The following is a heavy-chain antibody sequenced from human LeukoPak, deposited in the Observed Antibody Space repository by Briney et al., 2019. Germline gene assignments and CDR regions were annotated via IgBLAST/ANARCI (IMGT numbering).Heavy chain of an antibody. D-gene: IGHD5-12*01. Sequence: SETLSLTCAVYGGSFSGYYWTWIRQPPGKGLEWIGETNHSGSTTYNPSLKTRVTISVDTSKNQFSLKLSSVTAADTAVYYCARGTLNYSGYNYMDFDYWGQGTLVPVSS. CDR2: TNHSGST. J-gene: IGHJ4*02. CDR3: ARGTLNYSGYNYMDFDY. CDR1: GGSFSGYY. V-gene: IGHV4-34*01.